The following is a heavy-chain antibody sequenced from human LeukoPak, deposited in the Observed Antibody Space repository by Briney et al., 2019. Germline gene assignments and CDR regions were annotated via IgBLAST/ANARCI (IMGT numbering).Heavy chain of an antibody. J-gene: IGHJ4*02. D-gene: IGHD6-13*01. Sequence: GGSLRLSCAAPGFTFSSYGMHWVRQAPGKGLEWVAVIWYDGSNKYYADSVKGRFTISRDNSKNTLYLQMNSLRAEDTAVYYCARDQWQQLVHPRGSIGYWGQGTLVTVSS. CDR3: ARDQWQQLVHPRGSIGY. V-gene: IGHV3-33*01. CDR2: IWYDGSNK. CDR1: GFTFSSYG.